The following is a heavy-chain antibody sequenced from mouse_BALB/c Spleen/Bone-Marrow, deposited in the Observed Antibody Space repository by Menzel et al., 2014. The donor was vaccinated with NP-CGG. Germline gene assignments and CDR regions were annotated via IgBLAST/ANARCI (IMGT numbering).Heavy chain of an antibody. CDR2: IDPSDSET. CDR3: ARTGDSSGSSWVAY. J-gene: IGHJ3*01. CDR1: GYSFTNYW. D-gene: IGHD3-2*01. V-gene: IGHV1S126*01. Sequence: LVESGPQLVRPGASVKISCKASGYSFTNYWMHWVKQRPGQGLEWIGMIDPSDSETRLNQKFKDKATLTVDKSSSTAYMQLSSPTSEDSAVYYCARTGDSSGSSWVAYWGQGTLVTVSA.